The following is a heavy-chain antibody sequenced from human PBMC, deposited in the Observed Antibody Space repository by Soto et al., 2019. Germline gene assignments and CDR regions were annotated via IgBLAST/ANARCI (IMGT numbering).Heavy chain of an antibody. CDR2: IYYSGST. V-gene: IGHV4-39*01. CDR1: GDSISTSGYY. J-gene: IGHJ4*02. D-gene: IGHD2-15*01. Sequence: SETLSLTCTVSGDSISTSGYYWGWVRQPPGKGLEWVGTIYYSGSTYYNPSLKSRVTISIHTSENQFSLKLTSVTAADTAVYYCARLGGVVAASDFDYWGQGTLVTSPQ. CDR3: ARLGGVVAASDFDY.